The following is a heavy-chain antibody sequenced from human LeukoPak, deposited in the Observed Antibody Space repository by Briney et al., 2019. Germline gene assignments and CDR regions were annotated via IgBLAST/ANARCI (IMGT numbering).Heavy chain of an antibody. D-gene: IGHD3-10*01. J-gene: IGHJ4*02. Sequence: SETLSLTCTVSGGSISSSSYYWGWIRQPPGKGLEWIGSIYYNGSTYYNPSLKSRVTISVDTSKNQFSLKLSSVTAADTAVYYCATTSSITMVRGVSFEDWGQGTLVTVSS. V-gene: IGHV4-39*01. CDR3: ATTSSITMVRGVSFED. CDR1: GGSISSSSYY. CDR2: IYYNGST.